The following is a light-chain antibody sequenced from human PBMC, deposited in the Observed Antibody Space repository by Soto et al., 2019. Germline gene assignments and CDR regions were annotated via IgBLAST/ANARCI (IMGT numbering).Light chain of an antibody. J-gene: IGKJ1*01. CDR3: QHYNHSPRT. CDR1: QSVSSN. V-gene: IGKV3D-15*01. CDR2: GAS. Sequence: EIVMTQSPATLSVSPGERATLSCRASQSVSSNLAWYQQKPGQAPRLLIYGASTRATGIPARFSGRGSWTEFTLTISSLQSEDFAVYYCQHYNHSPRTFGQGTKVQIK.